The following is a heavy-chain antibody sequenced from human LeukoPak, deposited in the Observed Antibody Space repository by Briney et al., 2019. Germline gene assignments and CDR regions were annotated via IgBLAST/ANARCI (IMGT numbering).Heavy chain of an antibody. Sequence: RPSETLSLTCTVSGGSISTSSYYWGWVRQPPGKGLEWIGNIFYSGSTYYSPSLRSRVTISLDTSRNQFSLKLSSVTAADTAVYYCARHPSYYYHYMDVWGKGTTVTISS. V-gene: IGHV4-39*01. CDR1: GGSISTSSYY. CDR3: ARHPSYYYHYMDV. CDR2: IFYSGST. J-gene: IGHJ6*03.